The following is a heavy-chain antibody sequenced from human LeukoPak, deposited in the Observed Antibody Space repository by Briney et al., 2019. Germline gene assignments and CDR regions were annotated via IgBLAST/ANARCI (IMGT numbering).Heavy chain of an antibody. Sequence: SETLSLTCTVSGSSISSYYWSWIRQPAGKGLEWIGRIYTSGSTNYNPSLKSRVTMSVDTSKNQFSLKLSSVTAADTAVYYCARGDGAYYYDSSGYYPSLNFDYWGQGTLVTVSS. CDR2: IYTSGST. CDR3: ARGDGAYYYDSSGYYPSLNFDY. CDR1: GSSISSYY. D-gene: IGHD3-22*01. J-gene: IGHJ4*02. V-gene: IGHV4-4*07.